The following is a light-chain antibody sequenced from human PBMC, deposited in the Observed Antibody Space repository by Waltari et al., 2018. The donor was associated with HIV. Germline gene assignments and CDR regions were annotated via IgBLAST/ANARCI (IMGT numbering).Light chain of an antibody. V-gene: IGKV3-11*01. CDR3: QQRRNWPLT. Sequence: EIVLTQSPATLSLSPGERATLSCTASENINNYLAWYQQKPCQPPRLVLYDASNRAPGVPDRFSGGGSETHFALTISSLEPEDFAVYYCQQRRNWPLTFGGGTKVEMK. CDR2: DAS. J-gene: IGKJ4*01. CDR1: ENINNY.